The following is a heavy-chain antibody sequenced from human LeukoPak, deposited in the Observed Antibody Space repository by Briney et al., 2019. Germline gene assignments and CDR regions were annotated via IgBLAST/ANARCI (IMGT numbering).Heavy chain of an antibody. Sequence: SVKVSCTASGGTFSSYAISWVRQAPGQGLEWMGGIIPIFGTANYAQKFQGRVTITADESTSTAYMELSSLRSEDTAVYYRARGTNFDWLLLPFDYWGQGTLVTVSS. CDR3: ARGTNFDWLLLPFDY. CDR1: GGTFSSYA. CDR2: IIPIFGTA. J-gene: IGHJ4*02. D-gene: IGHD3-9*01. V-gene: IGHV1-69*01.